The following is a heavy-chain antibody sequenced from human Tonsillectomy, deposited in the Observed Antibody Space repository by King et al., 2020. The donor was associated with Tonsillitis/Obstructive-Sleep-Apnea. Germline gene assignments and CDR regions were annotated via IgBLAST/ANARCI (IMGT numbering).Heavy chain of an antibody. J-gene: IGHJ4*02. D-gene: IGHD2-15*01. Sequence: VQLVQSGGGLVQPGGCLRLSCAASGFTFSTYGFNWVRQAPGKGLEWISYSSSGSNTIYYADSVKGRFNISRDNAKNSLYLQMNSLRDEDTAVYYCARPGRWGCRGGSCYYFDYWGQGALVTVSS. V-gene: IGHV3-48*02. CDR3: ARPGRWGCRGGSCYYFDY. CDR2: SSSGSNTI. CDR1: GFTFSTYG.